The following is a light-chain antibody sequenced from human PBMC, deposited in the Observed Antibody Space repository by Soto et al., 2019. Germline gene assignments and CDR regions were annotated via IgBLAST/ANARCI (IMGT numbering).Light chain of an antibody. J-gene: IGKJ1*01. Sequence: DIVMTQSPDSLAVSLGERATINCKSSQSVLYSSNNKNYLAWYQQKPGQPPKLLIYWASTRESGVPDRFSGSGFGTDVALSNSSLQAEDVAVYFFQQYTGPWTVGQGTKVEIK. CDR2: WAS. CDR1: QSVLYSSNNKNY. V-gene: IGKV4-1*01. CDR3: QQYTGPWT.